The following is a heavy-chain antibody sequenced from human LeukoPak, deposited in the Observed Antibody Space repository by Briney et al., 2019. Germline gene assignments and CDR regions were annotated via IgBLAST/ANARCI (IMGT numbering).Heavy chain of an antibody. CDR1: GLTFNIYA. Sequence: GGSLRLSCAASGLTFNIYAMSWVRQAPGKGLEWVSSISSSSSYIYYPDSLKGRFSISRDNAKNSLYLQMNSLRAEDTAVYYCARSGSTGSARGNWFDPWGQGTLVTVSS. CDR3: ARSGSTGSARGNWFDP. D-gene: IGHD1-26*01. CDR2: ISSSSSYI. V-gene: IGHV3-21*01. J-gene: IGHJ5*02.